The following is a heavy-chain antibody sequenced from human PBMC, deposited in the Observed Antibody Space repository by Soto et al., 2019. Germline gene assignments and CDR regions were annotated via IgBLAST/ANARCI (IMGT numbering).Heavy chain of an antibody. CDR2: IYHTGNT. Sequence: TLSLTCPVSGGSISDDSYWSWIRQTPGKGLEWIVYIYHTGNTYYNPSLRSRVSISVDKSKSQFSLKLISVTAADTAVYFCARDEYQLLSSVSWFDSWGQGTLVTVYS. V-gene: IGHV4-30-4*01. CDR3: ARDEYQLLSSVSWFDS. D-gene: IGHD2-2*01. CDR1: GGSISDDSY. J-gene: IGHJ5*01.